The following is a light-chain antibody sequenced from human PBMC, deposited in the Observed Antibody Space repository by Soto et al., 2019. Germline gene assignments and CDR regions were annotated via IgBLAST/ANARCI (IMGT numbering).Light chain of an antibody. Sequence: QSVLTQPASVSGPPGQSISISCAGTSSGVGDYNYVSWYQQHPGKAPKLLIYDVSNRPSGVSNRFSGSKSGTTASLTISGLQAEDEADYYCSSYSTSTTPFVFGTGTKLTVL. CDR1: SSGVGDYNY. CDR2: DVS. J-gene: IGLJ1*01. V-gene: IGLV2-14*03. CDR3: SSYSTSTTPFV.